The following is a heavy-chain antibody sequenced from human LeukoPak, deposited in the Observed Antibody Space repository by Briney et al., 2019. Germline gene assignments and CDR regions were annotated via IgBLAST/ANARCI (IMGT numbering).Heavy chain of an antibody. D-gene: IGHD3-16*01. J-gene: IGHJ5*02. CDR3: ARLGGETTRFDL. CDR2: IKQDGILK. CDR1: GFSFSSYW. V-gene: IGHV3-7*01. Sequence: GGSLRLSCAASGFSFSSYWMSWVRQAPGRGLDWVATIKQDGILKHYVDSVKGRFTVSRDNAANSLYLHMDNLRVEDTAVYYCARLGGETTRFDLWGQGALVTVSS.